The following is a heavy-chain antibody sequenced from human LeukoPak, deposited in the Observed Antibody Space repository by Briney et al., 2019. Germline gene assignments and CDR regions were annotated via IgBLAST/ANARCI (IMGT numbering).Heavy chain of an antibody. D-gene: IGHD1-26*01. CDR2: IYSSGTT. CDR1: GGSINTYY. J-gene: IGHJ4*02. V-gene: IGHV4-4*07. Sequence: SETLSLTCTVSGGSINTYYWSWIRQPAGKGLEWIGRIYSSGTTHYNPSLKSRVTMSVDTSKNQFSLKLSSVTAADTAVYYCARDAGFLGTYDRDFDYWGQGTLVTVSS. CDR3: ARDAGFLGTYDRDFDY.